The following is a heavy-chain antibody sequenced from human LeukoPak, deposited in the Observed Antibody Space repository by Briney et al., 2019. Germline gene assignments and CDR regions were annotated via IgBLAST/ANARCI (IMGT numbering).Heavy chain of an antibody. Sequence: GGSLRLSCVASGFTSGSTFSYYAMHWVRQAPGKGLEWVAFISNDGGNRYFANSVKGRFTISRDNSKNTVYLQMNSLGAEDTAVYYCADSDGYYYDVWGQGTLVTVS. V-gene: IGHV3-30-3*01. D-gene: IGHD2-15*01. CDR1: GFTSGSTFSYYA. CDR3: ADSDGYYYDV. CDR2: ISNDGGNR. J-gene: IGHJ4*02.